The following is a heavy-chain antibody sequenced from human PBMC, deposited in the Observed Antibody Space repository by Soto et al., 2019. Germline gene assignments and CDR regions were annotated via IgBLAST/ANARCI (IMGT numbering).Heavy chain of an antibody. V-gene: IGHV1-18*01. D-gene: IGHD1-1*01. CDR3: ARGRYGDY. CDR1: GYAFTTYG. J-gene: IGHJ4*02. Sequence: QVHRVQSGAEVKKPGASVKVSCKGSGYAFTTYGITWVRQAPGQGLEWMGWISAHNGNTNYAQKLQGRVTVTRDTSTSTAYMELRGLRSDDTAVYYCARGRYGDYWGQGALVTVSS. CDR2: ISAHNGNT.